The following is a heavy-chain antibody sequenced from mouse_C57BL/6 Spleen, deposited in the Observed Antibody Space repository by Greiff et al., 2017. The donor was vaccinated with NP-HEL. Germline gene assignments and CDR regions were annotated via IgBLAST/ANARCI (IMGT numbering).Heavy chain of an antibody. J-gene: IGHJ4*01. Sequence: QVQLQQSGPGLVAPSPSLSITCTVSGFSLTSYGVHWVRQPPGKGLEWLVVIWSDGSTTYNSALESRLSISKDNSKSQVFLKMNSLQTDDTAMYYCARNGWLLNYAMDYWGQGTSVTVSS. V-gene: IGHV2-6*02. CDR1: GFSLTSYG. CDR2: IWSDGST. CDR3: ARNGWLLNYAMDY. D-gene: IGHD2-3*01.